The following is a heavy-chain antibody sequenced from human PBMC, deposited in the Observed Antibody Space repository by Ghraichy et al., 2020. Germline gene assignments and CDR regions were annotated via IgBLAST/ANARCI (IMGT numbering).Heavy chain of an antibody. CDR3: AKDQKLVSVARVFDY. J-gene: IGHJ4*02. D-gene: IGHD2-2*01. CDR1: GFTFSNYG. Sequence: GGSLRLSCAASGFTFSNYGMHWVRQAPGKGLEWVAVISYHGSNESYADSVKGRFTISRDNSKNTLYLQMNSLRAEDTAVYYCAKDQKLVSVARVFDYWGQGTLVTVSS. CDR2: ISYHGSNE. V-gene: IGHV3-30*18.